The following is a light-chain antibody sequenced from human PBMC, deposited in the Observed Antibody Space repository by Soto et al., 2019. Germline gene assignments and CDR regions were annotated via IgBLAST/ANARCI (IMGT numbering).Light chain of an antibody. V-gene: IGKV3-15*01. Sequence: EIVLTQSPGTLSLSPGERATLSCRASQRISSNYLGWYQQKPGQAPRLLIYGASTRATGVPARFSGSGSGTEFTLTISSLQSEDVAVYYCQQYNFWLAWTFGQGTKVDIK. CDR3: QQYNFWLAWT. CDR2: GAS. CDR1: QRISSN. J-gene: IGKJ1*01.